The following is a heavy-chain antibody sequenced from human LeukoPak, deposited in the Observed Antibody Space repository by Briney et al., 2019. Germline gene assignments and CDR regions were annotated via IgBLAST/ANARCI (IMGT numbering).Heavy chain of an antibody. CDR3: ARVESGWGMTTDY. V-gene: IGHV1-8*01. D-gene: IGHD4-17*01. Sequence: ASVKVSCKASGYTFTSYDINWVRQATGQGLEWMGWMNPNSGNTGYAQKFQGRVTMTRNTSISTAYMELSRLRSDDTAVYYCARVESGWGMTTDYWGQGTLVTVSS. J-gene: IGHJ4*02. CDR1: GYTFTSYD. CDR2: MNPNSGNT.